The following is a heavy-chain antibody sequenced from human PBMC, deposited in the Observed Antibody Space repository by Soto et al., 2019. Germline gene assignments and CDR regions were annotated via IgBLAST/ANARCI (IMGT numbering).Heavy chain of an antibody. CDR2: IYHSGST. CDR1: GGSISSSNW. V-gene: IGHV4-4*02. Sequence: SETLSLTCAVSGGSISSSNWWSWVRQPPGKGLEWIGEIYHSGSTNYNPSLKSRVTISVDKSKNQFSLKLSSVTAADTAVYYCARDLTLPYYDFWSGHYGMDVWGQGTTVTVSS. D-gene: IGHD3-3*01. J-gene: IGHJ6*02. CDR3: ARDLTLPYYDFWSGHYGMDV.